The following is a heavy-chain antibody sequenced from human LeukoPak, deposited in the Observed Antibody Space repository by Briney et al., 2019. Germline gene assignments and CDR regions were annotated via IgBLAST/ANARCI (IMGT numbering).Heavy chain of an antibody. CDR2: INPSGGGT. CDR3: ARDRLGASDLLYNYYYGMDV. J-gene: IGHJ6*02. Sequence: ASVTVSCKASGYSLTTYYMHWVRQAPGQGLEWMAIINPSGGGTKYAQKFQGRVTMTRDTPTNTVYMELSSLRSEDTAVYYCARDRLGASDLLYNYYYGMDVWGQGTTVTVSS. V-gene: IGHV1-46*01. D-gene: IGHD3-16*02. CDR1: GYSLTTYY.